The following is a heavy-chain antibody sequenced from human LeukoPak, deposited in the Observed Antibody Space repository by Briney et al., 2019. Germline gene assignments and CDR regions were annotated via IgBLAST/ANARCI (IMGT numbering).Heavy chain of an antibody. Sequence: NPSETLSLTCTVSGGSVSTSAYYWGWIRQSPVKGLEWIGDVFYTGKTNYNPSLRGRATISTDTSKNQFSLKLTYVTAADSAVYYCARVFDSWGQGTLVTVSS. J-gene: IGHJ4*02. CDR2: VFYTGKT. V-gene: IGHV4-39*07. CDR1: GGSVSTSAYY. CDR3: ARVFDS.